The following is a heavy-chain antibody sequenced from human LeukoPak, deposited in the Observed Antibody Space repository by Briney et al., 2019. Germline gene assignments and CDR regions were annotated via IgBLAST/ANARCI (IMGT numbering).Heavy chain of an antibody. J-gene: IGHJ5*02. CDR1: GGSITSGDYY. CDR3: ARPYYYDSRIDP. CDR2: MYYSGST. D-gene: IGHD3-22*01. Sequence: SETLCLTCTVSGGSITSGDYYWSWIRQPPGKGLEWIAYMYYSGSTYYNPSLKSRVTMSADTSKNQFSLKLSSVTAADTAVYYCARPYYYDSRIDPWGQGTLVTVSS. V-gene: IGHV4-30-4*01.